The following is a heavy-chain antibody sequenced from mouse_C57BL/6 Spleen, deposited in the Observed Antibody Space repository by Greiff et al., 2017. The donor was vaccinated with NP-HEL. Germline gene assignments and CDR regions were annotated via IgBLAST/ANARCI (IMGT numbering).Heavy chain of an antibody. CDR2: IYPGDGDT. V-gene: IGHV1-80*01. CDR3: ARSRATTVVAPSY. J-gene: IGHJ3*01. Sequence: QVQLKESGAELVKPGASVKISCKASGYAFSSYWMNWVKQRPGKGLEWIGQIYPGDGDTNYNGKFKGKATLTADKSPSTAYMQLSSLTSEDSAVYFCARSRATTVVAPSYWGQGTLVTVSA. CDR1: GYAFSSYW. D-gene: IGHD1-1*01.